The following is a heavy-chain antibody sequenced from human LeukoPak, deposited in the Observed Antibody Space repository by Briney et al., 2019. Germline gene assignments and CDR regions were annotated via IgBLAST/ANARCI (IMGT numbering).Heavy chain of an antibody. CDR2: IYYSGST. D-gene: IGHD5-18*01. V-gene: IGHV4-59*01. CDR3: ARDGYSYGLGWFDP. CDR1: GGSISSYY. Sequence: SETLSLTCTVSGGSISSYYWSWIRQPPGRGLEWIGYIYYSGSTNYNHSLKSRVTISVDTSKNQFSLRLTSVTAADTAVYFCARDGYSYGLGWFDPWGQETLVTVSS. J-gene: IGHJ5*02.